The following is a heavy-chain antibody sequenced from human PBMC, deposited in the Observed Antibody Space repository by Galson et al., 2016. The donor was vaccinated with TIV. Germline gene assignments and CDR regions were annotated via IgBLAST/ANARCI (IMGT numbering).Heavy chain of an antibody. CDR1: GFSLPTHGMC. J-gene: IGHJ4*02. D-gene: IGHD5-24*01. Sequence: PALVTPPQTLTLTCTFSGFSLPTHGMCVSWIRQPPGKALEWLARTDWDGDKFYSTSLQTRLSISKDTSRNQVVLTLSNVDPVDTATYFCARSSIRDVSTHRFFDYWGQGTLVTVSP. CDR3: ARSSIRDVSTHRFFDY. V-gene: IGHV2-70*17. CDR2: TDWDGDK.